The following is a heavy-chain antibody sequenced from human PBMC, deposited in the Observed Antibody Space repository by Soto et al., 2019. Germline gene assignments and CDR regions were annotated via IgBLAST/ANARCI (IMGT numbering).Heavy chain of an antibody. D-gene: IGHD3-9*01. V-gene: IGHV4-34*01. Sequence: QVQLQQWGAGPLRPLETLSLPCGVSGGSFRGYYWAWIRQSPGKGLEWIGEINDRGSINYNPSLKSRVSISVDTSKNHYSLILRSVTAADTAVYYCARESHDILTGPPWVWYFDLWGRGTLVTVSS. J-gene: IGHJ2*01. CDR1: GGSFRGYY. CDR2: INDRGSI. CDR3: ARESHDILTGPPWVWYFDL.